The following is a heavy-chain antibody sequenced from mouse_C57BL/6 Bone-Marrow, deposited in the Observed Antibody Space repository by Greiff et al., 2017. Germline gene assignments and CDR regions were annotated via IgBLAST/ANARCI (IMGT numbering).Heavy chain of an antibody. J-gene: IGHJ2*01. Sequence: EVQGVESGAELVRPGASVKLSCTASGFNIKDDYIHWVKQRPEQGLAWIGWIDPEIGDTEYASQFQGKAPITSDTSSNTAYLQLSSLTSEDTAVYYCSSFDGNYFDFWGQGTPLTVAS. CDR1: GFNIKDDY. CDR2: IDPEIGDT. D-gene: IGHD2-3*01. V-gene: IGHV14-4*01. CDR3: SSFDGNYFDF.